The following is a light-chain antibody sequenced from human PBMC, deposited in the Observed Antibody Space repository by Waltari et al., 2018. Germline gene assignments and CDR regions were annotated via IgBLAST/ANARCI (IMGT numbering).Light chain of an antibody. J-gene: IGKJ4*01. CDR3: QQYYTTLT. Sequence: DIVMTQSPDSLAVSLGERATINCTSSQSILFSSNNKTYLAWYQQKPGQPPKLLIYWASTRESGVPDRCSGSGSGTDFTLTINSLQPEDVALYYCQQYYTTLTFGGGTKVGIK. CDR2: WAS. V-gene: IGKV4-1*01. CDR1: QSILFSSNNKTY.